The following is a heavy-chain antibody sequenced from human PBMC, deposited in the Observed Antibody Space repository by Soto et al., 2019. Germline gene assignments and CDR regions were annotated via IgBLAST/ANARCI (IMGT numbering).Heavy chain of an antibody. J-gene: IGHJ2*01. V-gene: IGHV1-18*01. CDR3: VRDGARAVAATYISYWYFDL. Sequence: QVPLVQSGAEVKKPGASVKVSCKASGYTFTSYGISWVRQAPGQGLEWMGWISAYNGNTNYAQKLQGRVTMTTDTSTSTAYMELRSLRSDDTAVYYCVRDGARAVAATYISYWYFDLWGRGTLVTVSS. CDR1: GYTFTSYG. CDR2: ISAYNGNT. D-gene: IGHD2-15*01.